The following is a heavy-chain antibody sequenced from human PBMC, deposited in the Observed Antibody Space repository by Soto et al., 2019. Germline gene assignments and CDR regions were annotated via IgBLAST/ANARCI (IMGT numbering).Heavy chain of an antibody. V-gene: IGHV4-59*01. D-gene: IGHD5-18*01. J-gene: IGHJ4*02. Sequence: SETLSLTCTVSGGSIRSYYWTWIRQPPGKGLEWLGYIFYSGSNFYNPSLKSRVTISIHTSKSQFSLQLTSVTAEDTAVYYCARGAADTAMVDSWGQGTLVTVSS. CDR2: IFYSGSN. CDR3: ARGAADTAMVDS. CDR1: GGSIRSYY.